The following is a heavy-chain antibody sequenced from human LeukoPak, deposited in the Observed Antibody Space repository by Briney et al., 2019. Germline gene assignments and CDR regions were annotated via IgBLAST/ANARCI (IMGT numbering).Heavy chain of an antibody. V-gene: IGHV3-30*03. CDR1: GFIFSSFG. J-gene: IGHJ4*02. CDR2: ISYNGSYK. D-gene: IGHD1-26*01. CDR3: ARGGVSGSYLYFDY. Sequence: GGSLRLSCAASGFIFSSFGMHWVRQAPGKGLEWVTAISYNGSYKYYAVSVKGRFSISRDNAKNTLYLQMNSLRAEDTAVYYCARGGVSGSYLYFDYWGQGTLVTVSS.